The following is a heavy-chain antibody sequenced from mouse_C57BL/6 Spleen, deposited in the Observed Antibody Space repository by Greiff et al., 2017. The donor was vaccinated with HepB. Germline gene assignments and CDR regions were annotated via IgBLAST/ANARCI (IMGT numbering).Heavy chain of an antibody. Sequence: VKLMESGAELVKPGASVKMSCKASGYTFTSYWITWVKQRPGQGLEWIGDIYPGSGSTNYNEKFKSKATLTVDTSSSTAYMQLSSLTSEDSAVYYCAKENRFLYYFDYWGQGTTLTVSS. J-gene: IGHJ2*01. V-gene: IGHV1-55*01. CDR1: GYTFTSYW. CDR3: AKENRFLYYFDY. CDR2: IYPGSGST.